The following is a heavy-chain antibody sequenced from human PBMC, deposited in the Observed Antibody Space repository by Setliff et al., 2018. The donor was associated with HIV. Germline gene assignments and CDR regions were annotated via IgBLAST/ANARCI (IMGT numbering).Heavy chain of an antibody. V-gene: IGHV3-23*01. CDR3: VKGYTSTWGPFDY. D-gene: IGHD6-13*01. J-gene: IGHJ4*02. CDR2: ISGSGSST. CDR1: GFTFSSYA. Sequence: GSLRLSCAASGFTFSSYAMTWVRQAPGKGLEWVSGISGSGSSTYYADSVKGRFTISRDNSKNTLYLQMSSLRAEDTAVYYCVKGYTSTWGPFDYWGQGTLVTVSS.